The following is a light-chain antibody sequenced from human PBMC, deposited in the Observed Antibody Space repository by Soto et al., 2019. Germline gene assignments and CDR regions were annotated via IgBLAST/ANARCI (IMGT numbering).Light chain of an antibody. V-gene: IGLV2-23*01. CDR1: SSDVGSFNL. CDR2: EGS. J-gene: IGLJ1*01. Sequence: QSALTQPASVSGSPGQSITISCTGTSSDVGSFNLVSWYQQHPGKAPKVMIYEGSKRPSGVSDRFSGSKSGNTASLTISGLQAEDEADYYCCSYARSITYYVFGTGTKLTVL. CDR3: CSYARSITYYV.